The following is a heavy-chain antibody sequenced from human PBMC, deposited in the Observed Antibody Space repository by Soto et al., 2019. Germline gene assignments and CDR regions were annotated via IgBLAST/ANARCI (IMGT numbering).Heavy chain of an antibody. Sequence: PSETLSLTCAVSGDSISRSYWWSWVRQSPRKGLEWIGEISHSGNTNHNPSLKSRVTISIDTSNNQLSLQLNSVTPDDTAVYYCARLIGDSWLDSWGQGTLVTVSS. CDR3: ARLIGDSWLDS. CDR2: ISHSGNT. D-gene: IGHD2-8*01. V-gene: IGHV4-4*02. J-gene: IGHJ5*01. CDR1: GDSISRSYW.